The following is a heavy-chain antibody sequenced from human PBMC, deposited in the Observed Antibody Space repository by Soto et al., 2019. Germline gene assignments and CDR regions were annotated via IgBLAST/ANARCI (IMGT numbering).Heavy chain of an antibody. CDR3: SHRVLRTVFGLVTTPAIYFDL. D-gene: IGHD3-3*01. V-gene: IGHV2-5*02. CDR1: GFSLTTSGVG. Sequence: QITLNESGPTVVRPTETLTLTCRFSGFSLTTSGVGVGWIRQSPGKAPEWLALIYWDDDKRYSASLKSRLTITKCTSKYQVVLTVSDLDPTDTATYYCSHRVLRTVFGLVTTPAIYFDLWGQGTPVAVSS. CDR2: IYWDDDK. J-gene: IGHJ4*02.